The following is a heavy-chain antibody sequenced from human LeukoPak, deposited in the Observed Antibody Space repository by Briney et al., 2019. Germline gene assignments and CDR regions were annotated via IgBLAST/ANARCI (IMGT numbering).Heavy chain of an antibody. CDR1: GGTFSSYA. V-gene: IGHV1-69*06. CDR3: ASRGYSYGPGPRRDAFDI. Sequence: SVKVSCKASGGTFSSYAISWVRQAPGQGLEWMGGIIPIFGTANYAQKFQGRVTITADKSTSTAYMELSSLRSEDTAVYYCASRGYSYGPGPRRDAFDIWGQGTMVTVSS. J-gene: IGHJ3*02. D-gene: IGHD5-18*01. CDR2: IIPIFGTA.